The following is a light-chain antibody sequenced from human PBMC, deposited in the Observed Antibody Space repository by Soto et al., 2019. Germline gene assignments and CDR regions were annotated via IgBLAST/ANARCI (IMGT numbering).Light chain of an antibody. CDR2: KDS. V-gene: IGLV3-25*03. J-gene: IGLJ2*01. CDR1: ALPKQY. CDR3: QSADSSGTYVV. Sequence: SYELTQPPSVSGSPGQTARITCSGAALPKQYAYWYQQKPGQAPVLVIYKDSERPSGIPERFSGSSSGTTVTLTISGVQAEDEADYYCQSADSSGTYVVFGGGTKLTVL.